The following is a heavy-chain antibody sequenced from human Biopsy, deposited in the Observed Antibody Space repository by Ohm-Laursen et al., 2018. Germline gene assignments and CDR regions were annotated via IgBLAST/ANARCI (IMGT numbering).Heavy chain of an antibody. V-gene: IGHV3-23*01. D-gene: IGHD2-15*01. CDR1: GFTFSSYG. Sequence: SLRLSCTASGFTFSSYGMSWVRQAPGKGLEWVSVLSGSGGTTYYADSVKGRFTISRDNSKNTLYLQMNSLTAEDTAVYYCAKTVHGSSFLYDYWGQGTLVTVSS. CDR3: AKTVHGSSFLYDY. CDR2: LSGSGGTT. J-gene: IGHJ4*02.